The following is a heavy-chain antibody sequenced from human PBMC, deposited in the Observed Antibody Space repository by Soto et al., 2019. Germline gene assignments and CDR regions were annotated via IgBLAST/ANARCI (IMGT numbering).Heavy chain of an antibody. CDR2: ISYDGSNT. CDR3: AKDRPYYYDSSGYYGVLAFDI. J-gene: IGHJ3*02. V-gene: IGHV3-30-3*01. CDR1: GFTFSSYA. Sequence: GGSLRLSCAASGFTFSSYAMHWVRQAPGKGLEWVAVISYDGSNTYYADSVKGRFTISRDNSKNTLCLQMNSLRAEDTAVYYCAKDRPYYYDSSGYYGVLAFDIWGQGTMVTVSS. D-gene: IGHD3-22*01.